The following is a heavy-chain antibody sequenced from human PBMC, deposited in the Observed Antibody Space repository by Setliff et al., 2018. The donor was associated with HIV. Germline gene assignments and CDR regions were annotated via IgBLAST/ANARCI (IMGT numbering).Heavy chain of an antibody. J-gene: IGHJ5*02. CDR1: GYTFTSYG. D-gene: IGHD6-6*01. CDR3: ARGQPFRYSSSLGWFDP. Sequence: GASVKVSCKASGYTFTSYGISWVRQAPGQGLEWMGWISAYNGNTNYAQKLQGRVTMTTDTSTSTAYMELRSLRSDDTAVYYCARGQPFRYSSSLGWFDPWGQGTLVTVS. V-gene: IGHV1-18*01. CDR2: ISAYNGNT.